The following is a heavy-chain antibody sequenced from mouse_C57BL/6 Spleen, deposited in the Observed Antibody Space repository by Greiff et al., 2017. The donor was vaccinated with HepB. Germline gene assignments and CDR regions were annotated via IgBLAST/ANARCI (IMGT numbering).Heavy chain of an antibody. CDR1: GYSITSGYY. D-gene: IGHD1-1*02. V-gene: IGHV3-6*01. Sequence: VQLQQSGPGLVKPSQSLSLTCSVTGYSITSGYYWNWIRQFPGNKLEWMGYISYDGSNNYNPSLKNRISITRDTSKNQFFLKLNSVTTEDTATYYCARVGTGGYFDVWGTGTTVTVSS. J-gene: IGHJ1*03. CDR3: ARVGTGGYFDV. CDR2: ISYDGSN.